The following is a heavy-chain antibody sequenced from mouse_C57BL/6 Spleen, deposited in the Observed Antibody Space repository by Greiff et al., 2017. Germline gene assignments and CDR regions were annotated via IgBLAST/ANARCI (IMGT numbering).Heavy chain of an antibody. V-gene: IGHV1-7*01. CDR2: INPSSGYT. Sequence: QVQLQQSGAELAKPGASVKLSCKASGYTFTSYWMHWVKQRPGQGLEWIGYINPSSGYTKYNQKLKDKATLTADKSSRTAYMQLSSMTYEDSAVYYCARGAFYYYGSSYYFDYWGQGTTLTVSS. J-gene: IGHJ2*01. CDR1: GYTFTSYW. D-gene: IGHD1-1*01. CDR3: ARGAFYYYGSSYYFDY.